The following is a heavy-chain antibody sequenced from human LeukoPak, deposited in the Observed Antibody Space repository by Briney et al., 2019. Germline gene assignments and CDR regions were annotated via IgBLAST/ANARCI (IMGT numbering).Heavy chain of an antibody. V-gene: IGHV3-9*01. CDR2: ISWNSGSI. J-gene: IGHJ4*02. CDR1: GFTFDDYA. CDR3: AKSDSSGYPPSY. Sequence: SLGLSCAASGFTFDDYAMYWVRPAPGKGLEWVSGISWNSGSIGYADSVKGRFTISRDNAKNPLYLQMNSLIPEDSALYYCAKSDSSGYPPSYWGQGTLVTVSS. D-gene: IGHD3-22*01.